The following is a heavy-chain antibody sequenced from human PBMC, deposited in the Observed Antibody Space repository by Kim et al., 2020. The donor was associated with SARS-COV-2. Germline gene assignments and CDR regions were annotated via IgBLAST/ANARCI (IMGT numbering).Heavy chain of an antibody. CDR2: IYYSGST. Sequence: SETLSLTCTVSGGSISSYYWSWIRQPPGKGLEWIGYIYYSGSTNYNPSLKSRVTISVDTSKNQFSLKLSSVTAADTAVYYCLTGTTSGVFDYWGQGTLVTVSS. J-gene: IGHJ4*02. V-gene: IGHV4-59*13. CDR1: GGSISSYY. D-gene: IGHD1-7*01. CDR3: LTGTTSGVFDY.